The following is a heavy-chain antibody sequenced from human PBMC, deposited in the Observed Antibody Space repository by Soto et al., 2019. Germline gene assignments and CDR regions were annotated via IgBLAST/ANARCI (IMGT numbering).Heavy chain of an antibody. J-gene: IGHJ4*02. CDR1: GFTFSSYW. CDR3: VSAGTVGAAFDY. D-gene: IGHD1-26*01. CDR2: IRSDGSST. V-gene: IGHV3-74*01. Sequence: SLRLSCAASGFTFSSYWMHWVRQAPGKGLVWVSRIRSDGSSTSYADSVKDRFSISRDNAKNTLFLQMNSLRAEDTAVYYCVSAGTVGAAFDYWGQGTLVTVSS.